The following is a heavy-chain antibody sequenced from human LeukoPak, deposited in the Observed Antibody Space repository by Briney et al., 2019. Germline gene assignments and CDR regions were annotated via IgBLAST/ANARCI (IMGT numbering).Heavy chain of an antibody. CDR2: INHSGST. CDR3: ARGPIRSSGWYDFYFDY. J-gene: IGHJ4*02. Sequence: SETLSLTCAVYGGSFSGYYWSWIRQPPGKGLEWIGEINHSGSTNYNPSLKSRVTISVDTSKNQFSLKLSSVTAADTAVYYCARGPIRSSGWYDFYFDYWGQGTLVTVSS. D-gene: IGHD6-19*01. V-gene: IGHV4-34*01. CDR1: GGSFSGYY.